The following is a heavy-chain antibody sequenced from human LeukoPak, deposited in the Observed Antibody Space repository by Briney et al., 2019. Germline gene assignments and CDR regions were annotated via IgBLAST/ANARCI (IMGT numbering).Heavy chain of an antibody. Sequence: PGGSLRLSGAASGFSFNKYGMHWVRQAPGKGLEWVAFIRNDGSRKYYRESVKGRFTISRDNAKDTVYLQMNSLREDETAVYYCAKDVLVVGGEDYHYGMDVWGQGTTVIVSS. CDR2: IRNDGSRK. CDR3: AKDVLVVGGEDYHYGMDV. V-gene: IGHV3-30*02. J-gene: IGHJ6*02. D-gene: IGHD1-26*01. CDR1: GFSFNKYG.